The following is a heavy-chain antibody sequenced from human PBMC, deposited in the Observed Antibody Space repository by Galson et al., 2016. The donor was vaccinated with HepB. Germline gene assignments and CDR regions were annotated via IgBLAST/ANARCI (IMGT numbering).Heavy chain of an antibody. V-gene: IGHV1-69*13. CDR2: ITPMFGTA. CDR1: GGTFSSFV. J-gene: IGHJ3*02. CDR3: ARADYYDNSGYYYYSLDM. D-gene: IGHD3-22*01. Sequence: SVKVSCKASGGTFSSFVITWVRQAPGQGLEWMGDITPMFGTATYAQKLQGRVIMTADQSTGTAYMELSSLTSEDTGLYFCARADYYDNSGYYYYSLDMWGQGTMVTVSS.